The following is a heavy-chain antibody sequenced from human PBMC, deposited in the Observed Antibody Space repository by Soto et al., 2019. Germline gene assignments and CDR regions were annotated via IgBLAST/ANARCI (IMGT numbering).Heavy chain of an antibody. J-gene: IGHJ5*02. Sequence: QVQLVESGGGVVQPGRSLRLSCAASGFTFSSYGMHWVRQAPGKGLEWVAVIWYDGSNKYYADSVKGRFTISRDNSKNKLYLQMNSLRAEDTAVYYCARCPKDGPEWFGVKDNDWFEPWGQGTLVTVSS. D-gene: IGHD3-10*01. CDR2: IWYDGSNK. CDR3: ARCPKDGPEWFGVKDNDWFEP. CDR1: GFTFSSYG. V-gene: IGHV3-33*01.